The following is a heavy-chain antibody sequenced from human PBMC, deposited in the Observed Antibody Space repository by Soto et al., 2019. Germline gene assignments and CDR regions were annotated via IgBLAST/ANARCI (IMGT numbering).Heavy chain of an antibody. CDR2: IYYSGST. Sequence: QVQLQESGPGLVKPSETLSLTCTVSGGSISSYYWSWIRQPPGKGLEWIGYIYYSGSTNYNPSLKRRVTLSVATSKNQFSLTLSSVTAADTAVYYCARTRSAYSSRWYWWFDPWGQGTLVTVSS. CDR1: GGSISSYY. CDR3: ARTRSAYSSRWYWWFDP. V-gene: IGHV4-59*01. D-gene: IGHD6-13*01. J-gene: IGHJ5*02.